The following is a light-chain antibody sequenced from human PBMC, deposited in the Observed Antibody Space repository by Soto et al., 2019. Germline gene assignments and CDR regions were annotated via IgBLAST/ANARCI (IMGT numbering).Light chain of an antibody. CDR3: SSYASSRSSSTLVV. CDR2: EVS. CDR1: SSDVGGYNY. V-gene: IGLV2-14*01. J-gene: IGLJ2*01. Sequence: QSALTQPASVSGSPGQSITISCTGTSSDVGGYNYVSWYQQHPGKAPKLMIYEVSNRPSGVSNRFSGSKSGNTASLTISGLQAEDEADYYCSSYASSRSSSTLVVFGGGTKLTVL.